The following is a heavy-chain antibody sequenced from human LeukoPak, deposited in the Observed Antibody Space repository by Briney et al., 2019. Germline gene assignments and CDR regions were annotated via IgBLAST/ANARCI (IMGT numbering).Heavy chain of an antibody. J-gene: IGHJ3*02. D-gene: IGHD5-24*01. V-gene: IGHV4-39*01. Sequence: PSETLSLTCTVSGGSISSSSYYWGWIRQPPGKGLEWIGSIYYSGSTYYNPSLKSRVTISVDTSKNQFSLKLSSVTAADTAVYYCARPKSPVDGFAFDIWGQGTMVTVSS. CDR3: ARPKSPVDGFAFDI. CDR2: IYYSGST. CDR1: GGSISSSSYY.